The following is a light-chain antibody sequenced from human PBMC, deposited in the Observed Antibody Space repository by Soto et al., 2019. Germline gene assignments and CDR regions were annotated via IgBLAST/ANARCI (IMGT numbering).Light chain of an antibody. CDR2: KAS. Sequence: IQMTQSPSTLSASVGDRVTITCRASESINAWLSLYQQRPGKAPKLLIYKASTLQSGVPSRFSGSRSGTEFTLSVSSLQPDDFATYYCQQYHDLDTFDQGTKLEIK. CDR1: ESINAW. V-gene: IGKV1-5*03. J-gene: IGKJ2*01. CDR3: QQYHDLDT.